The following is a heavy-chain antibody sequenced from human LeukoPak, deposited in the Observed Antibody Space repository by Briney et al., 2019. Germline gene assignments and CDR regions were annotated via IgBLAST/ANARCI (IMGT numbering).Heavy chain of an antibody. CDR1: GFTFSSYA. Sequence: PGGSLRLSCAASGFTFSSYAMHWVRQAPGKGLEWVAVISHDGSRIYYIDSVKGRFTISRDNSKNTLYLQMNSLRVEDTAVYYCARTHAAIAAADWGQGTLVTVSS. CDR2: ISHDGSRI. D-gene: IGHD6-13*01. CDR3: ARTHAAIAAAD. J-gene: IGHJ4*02. V-gene: IGHV3-30*04.